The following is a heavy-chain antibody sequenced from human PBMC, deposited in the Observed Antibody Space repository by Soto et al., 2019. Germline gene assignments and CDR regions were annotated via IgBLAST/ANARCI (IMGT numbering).Heavy chain of an antibody. CDR1: GFTFSDYD. D-gene: IGHD3-10*01. Sequence: GGSLRLSCEASGFTFSDYDMHWVRQAPGKGLEWVSAVGTEGDTYYPDFVKGRFTVSRDNGKSSLFLDMNSLSAGDTAVYYRGRANDDGSGSYYIDYWGQGTLVTVSS. CDR3: GRANDDGSGSYYIDY. V-gene: IGHV3-13*01. J-gene: IGHJ4*02. CDR2: VGTEGDT.